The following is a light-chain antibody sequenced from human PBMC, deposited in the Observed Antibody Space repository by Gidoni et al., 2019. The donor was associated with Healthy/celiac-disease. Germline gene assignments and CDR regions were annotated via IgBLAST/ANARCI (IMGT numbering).Light chain of an antibody. CDR3: AAWDDSLNGPV. CDR2: SNN. Sequence: QSVLTQPPSASGTPGQRVTISCSGSSSTLGSNTVNWYQQLPGTAPKLPIYSNNQRPSGVPDRFSGSKSGTSASLAISGLQSEDEADYYCAAWDDSLNGPVFGGGTKLTVL. J-gene: IGLJ2*01. CDR1: SSTLGSNT. V-gene: IGLV1-44*01.